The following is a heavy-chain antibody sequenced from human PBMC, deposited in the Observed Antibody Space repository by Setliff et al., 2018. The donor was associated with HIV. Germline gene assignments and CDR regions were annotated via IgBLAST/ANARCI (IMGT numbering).Heavy chain of an antibody. D-gene: IGHD5-12*01. CDR1: GFTFSDYY. J-gene: IGHJ4*02. CDR2: ISSSSTYT. V-gene: IGHV3-11*06. Sequence: GGSLRLSCTASGFTFSDYYMSWIRQAPGKGLEWVSYISSSSTYTNYLDSVKGRFTISRDNAKNSLYLQMNSLRAEDTAVYYCARDRGYGDYWGQGTLVTVSS. CDR3: ARDRGYGDY.